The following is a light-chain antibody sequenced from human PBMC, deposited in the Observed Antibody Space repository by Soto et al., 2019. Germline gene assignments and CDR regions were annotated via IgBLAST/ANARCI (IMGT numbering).Light chain of an antibody. CDR1: QSVGSS. J-gene: IGKJ4*01. Sequence: EIVLTQSPATLSLSPGERATLSCRVSQSVGSSFAWYQQKPGQAPRLLIHDTSNRATDIPARFSGSGSGTDFTLTISSLEPEDFAFYYCQQRSNWSLLTFGGGTKVEIK. CDR2: DTS. CDR3: QQRSNWSLLT. V-gene: IGKV3-11*01.